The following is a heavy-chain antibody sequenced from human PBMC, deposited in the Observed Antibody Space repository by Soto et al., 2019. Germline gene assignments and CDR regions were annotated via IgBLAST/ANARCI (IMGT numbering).Heavy chain of an antibody. CDR3: SSLLTIVIKNY. CDR1: GFTFSDRY. V-gene: IGHV3-72*01. J-gene: IGHJ4*02. D-gene: IGHD2-15*01. CDR2: IRNKANSYTT. Sequence: EVQLVESGGGLVQPGGSLRLSCAASGFTFSDRYMDWVRQAPGKGLEWVGRIRNKANSYTTEYAASVNGRVTISRYDAKNSRYLQINRLNTEDTEVYYCSSLLTIVIKNYWGQGTLVTVS.